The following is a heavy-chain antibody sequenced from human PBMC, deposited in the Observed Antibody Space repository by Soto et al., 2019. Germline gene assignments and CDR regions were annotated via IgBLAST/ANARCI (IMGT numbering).Heavy chain of an antibody. J-gene: IGHJ4*02. V-gene: IGHV1-18*01. D-gene: IGHD4-17*01. Sequence: GASVKVSCKASGYTFTSYGISLVRQAPGQGLEWMGWISAYNGNTNYAQKLQGRVTMTTDTSTSTAYMELRSLRSDDTAVYYCARDQPTSLDYGDYVEYWGQGTLVTVSS. CDR2: ISAYNGNT. CDR3: ARDQPTSLDYGDYVEY. CDR1: GYTFTSYG.